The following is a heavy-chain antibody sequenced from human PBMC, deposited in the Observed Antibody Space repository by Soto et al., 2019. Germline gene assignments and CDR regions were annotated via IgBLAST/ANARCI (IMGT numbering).Heavy chain of an antibody. J-gene: IGHJ4*02. CDR2: IKSKTDGGTT. V-gene: IGHV3-15*01. CDR1: GFTFSNAW. Sequence: PGGSLRLSXAASGFTFSNAWMSWVRQAPGKGLEWVGRIKSKTDGGTTDYAAPVKGRFTISRDDSKNTLYLQMNSLKTEDTAVYYCTTSSSGSYPGYWGQGTLVTVSS. CDR3: TTSSSGSYPGY. D-gene: IGHD3-10*01.